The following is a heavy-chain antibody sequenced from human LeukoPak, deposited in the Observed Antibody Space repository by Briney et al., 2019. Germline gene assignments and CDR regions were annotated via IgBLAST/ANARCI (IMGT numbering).Heavy chain of an antibody. V-gene: IGHV4-59*07. J-gene: IGHJ5*02. D-gene: IGHD2-2*01. CDR2: IYYCGST. CDR3: ARVPAATRGAWWFDP. CDR1: GGSISSYY. Sequence: MPSDTVSLMCTVSGGSISSYYWSWIRQPPGKGRECIGYIYYCGSTNYNPSLKSRVTISVDTSKNQFSLKLSSVTAADTAVYYCARVPAATRGAWWFDPWGQGTLVTVSS.